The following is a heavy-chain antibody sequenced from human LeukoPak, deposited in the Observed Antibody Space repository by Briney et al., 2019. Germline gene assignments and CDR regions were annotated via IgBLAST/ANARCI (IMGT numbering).Heavy chain of an antibody. CDR2: INHSGGT. CDR1: GGSFSGYY. Sequence: PSETLSLTCAVYGGSFSGYYWSWIRQPPGKGLEWIGEINHSGGTNYNPSLKSRVTISVDTSKNQLSLKLSSVTAADTAVYYCAGIQLWLGFSYWGQGTLVTVSS. CDR3: AGIQLWLGFSY. J-gene: IGHJ4*02. V-gene: IGHV4-34*01. D-gene: IGHD5-18*01.